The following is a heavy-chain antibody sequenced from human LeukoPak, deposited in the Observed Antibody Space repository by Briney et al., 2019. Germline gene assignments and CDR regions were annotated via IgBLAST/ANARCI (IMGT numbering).Heavy chain of an antibody. CDR1: GFTFSSYS. Sequence: GGSLRLSCAASGFTFSSYSMNWVRQAPGKGLEWVSSISSSSSYIYYADSVKGRFTISRDNAKNSLYLQMNSLRAEDTAVYYCAREGGSPVFAFDIWGQGTMVTVSS. V-gene: IGHV3-21*01. CDR2: ISSSSSYI. CDR3: AREGGSPVFAFDI. J-gene: IGHJ3*02.